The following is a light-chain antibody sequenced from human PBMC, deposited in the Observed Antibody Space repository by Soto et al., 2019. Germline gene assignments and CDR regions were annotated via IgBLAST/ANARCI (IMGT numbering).Light chain of an antibody. J-gene: IGKJ1*01. Sequence: EIQVTQCPSTLSASVGDRVTITCRASQTLXFPFAWSQQKPGKAPKLLXDDASTLQRGGPSRLSGSESATEFILTISGLQPDYFANYYCQQYQGDPRTFGQGTKVDIK. V-gene: IGKV1-5*01. CDR2: DAS. CDR1: QTLXFP. CDR3: QQYQGDPRT.